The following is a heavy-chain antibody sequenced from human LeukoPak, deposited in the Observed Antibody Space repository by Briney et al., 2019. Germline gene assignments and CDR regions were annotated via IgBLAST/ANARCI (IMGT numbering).Heavy chain of an antibody. CDR2: IYYSGST. D-gene: IGHD6-13*01. CDR1: GGSISSYY. V-gene: IGHV4-59*01. J-gene: IGHJ5*02. Sequence: SETLSLTCTVSGGSISSYYWSWIRQPPGKGLEWIGYIYYSGSTNYNPSLKSRLTISVDKSKNQFSLRLSSVTAADTAVYYCARLFEAAVGPGIWWFDPWGQGTLVTVSS. CDR3: ARLFEAAVGPGIWWFDP.